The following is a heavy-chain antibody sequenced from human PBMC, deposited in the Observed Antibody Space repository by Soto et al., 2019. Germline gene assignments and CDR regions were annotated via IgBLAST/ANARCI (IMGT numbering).Heavy chain of an antibody. Sequence: QVQLVECGGGVVQPGRSLRLSCAASGFTFSSYGTHWVRQAPGKGLEWVAVISYDGSNKYYADSVKGRFTISRDNSKNTLYLQMNSLRAEDTAVYYCAPWFGAFDYWGQGTLVTVSS. CDR3: APWFGAFDY. CDR2: ISYDGSNK. D-gene: IGHD3-10*01. J-gene: IGHJ4*02. V-gene: IGHV3-30*03. CDR1: GFTFSSYG.